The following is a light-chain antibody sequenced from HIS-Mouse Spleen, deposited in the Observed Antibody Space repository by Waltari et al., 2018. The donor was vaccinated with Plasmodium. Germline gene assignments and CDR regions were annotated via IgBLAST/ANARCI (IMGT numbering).Light chain of an antibody. V-gene: IGLV3-10*01. CDR2: EDS. CDR1: ALPKKY. Sequence: SYELTQPPSVSVSPGQTARITCSGDALPKKYAYWYQQKSGQAPVLVIYEDSKGPSGIPGRCSGSSSGTMATLTISGAQVEDEADDYCYSTDSSNNHRVFVGGTKLTVL. J-gene: IGLJ3*02. CDR3: YSTDSSNNHRV.